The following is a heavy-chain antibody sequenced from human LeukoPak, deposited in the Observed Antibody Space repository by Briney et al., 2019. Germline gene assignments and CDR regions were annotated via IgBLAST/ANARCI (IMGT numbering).Heavy chain of an antibody. D-gene: IGHD3-3*01. CDR1: GGSFSGYY. CDR3: ARGNYDFWSGYSNWFDP. J-gene: IGHJ5*02. Sequence: PETLSLTCAVYGGSFSGYYWSWIRQPPGKGLEWIGEINHSGSTNYNPSLKSRVTISVDTSKNQFSLKLSSVTAADTAVYYCARGNYDFWSGYSNWFDPWGQGTLVTVSS. V-gene: IGHV4-34*01. CDR2: INHSGST.